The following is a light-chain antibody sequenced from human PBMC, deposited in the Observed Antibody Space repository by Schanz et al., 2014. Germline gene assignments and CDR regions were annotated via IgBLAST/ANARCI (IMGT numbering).Light chain of an antibody. Sequence: QSVLTQPPSASGSPGQSVTISCTGTSSDVGGYNSVSWYQQHPGKVPRLMIYDVSKRPSGVPDRFSGAKSGNSASLTISGRQAEDEADYYCSTYAGSSVVFGGGTQLTVL. CDR1: SSDVGGYNS. CDR2: DVS. J-gene: IGLJ2*01. CDR3: STYAGSSVV. V-gene: IGLV2-8*01.